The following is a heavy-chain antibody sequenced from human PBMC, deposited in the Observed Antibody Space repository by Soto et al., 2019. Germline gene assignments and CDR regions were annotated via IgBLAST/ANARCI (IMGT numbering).Heavy chain of an antibody. V-gene: IGHV3-23*01. CDR1: GFTFNNYA. CDR3: AKGRGGSGSLTPRVDF. CDR2: ISGGGETT. J-gene: IGHJ4*02. D-gene: IGHD3-10*01. Sequence: EVQLLESGGGLVQPGGSLRLSCAASGFTFNNYAMTWVRQAPGKGLEWVSAISGGGETTSYADSVKGRFTVSRDGSKNTLYLQMSSLRAEATALYYCAKGRGGSGSLTPRVDFWGQGTLVTVSS.